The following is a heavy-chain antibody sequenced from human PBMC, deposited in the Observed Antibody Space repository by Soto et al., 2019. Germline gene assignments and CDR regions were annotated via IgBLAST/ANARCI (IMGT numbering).Heavy chain of an antibody. J-gene: IGHJ5*02. CDR3: ARVPRRITMIVVVHPNWFDP. V-gene: IGHV1-2*02. CDR2: INPNSGGT. CDR1: GYTFTGYY. D-gene: IGHD3-22*01. Sequence: SGKVSCKASGYTFTGYYMNWVRQAPGQGLGWMGWINPNSGGTNYAQKFQGRVTMTRDTSISTAYMELSRLRSDDTAVYYCARVPRRITMIVVVHPNWFDPWGQGTLVTVSS.